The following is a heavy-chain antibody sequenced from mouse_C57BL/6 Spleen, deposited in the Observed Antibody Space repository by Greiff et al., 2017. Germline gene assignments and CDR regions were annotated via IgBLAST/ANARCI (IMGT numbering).Heavy chain of an antibody. CDR3: ARDGAYDYEAWFAY. CDR2: IDPSDSET. D-gene: IGHD2-4*01. V-gene: IGHV1-52*01. J-gene: IGHJ3*01. Sequence: QVQLQQPGAELVRPGSSVKLSCKASGYTFTSYWMHWVKQRPIQGLEWIGNIDPSDSETHYNQKFKDKATLTVDKSSSTAYMQLSSLTSEDSAVYYCARDGAYDYEAWFAYWGQGTLVTVSA. CDR1: GYTFTSYW.